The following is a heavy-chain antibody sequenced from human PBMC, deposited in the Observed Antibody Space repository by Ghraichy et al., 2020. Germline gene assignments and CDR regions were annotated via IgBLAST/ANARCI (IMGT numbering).Heavy chain of an antibody. Sequence: ASVKVSCKASGYTFTNYVISWVRQAPGQGLEWMGWISPYNGKTTYVQKFQGKVTITTDTSTSTAYMELRSLRSDDTAVYYCARDEGSWQTGPGGYWGQGTLVTVAS. D-gene: IGHD6-13*01. V-gene: IGHV1-18*04. CDR1: GYTFTNYV. J-gene: IGHJ4*02. CDR2: ISPYNGKT. CDR3: ARDEGSWQTGPGGY.